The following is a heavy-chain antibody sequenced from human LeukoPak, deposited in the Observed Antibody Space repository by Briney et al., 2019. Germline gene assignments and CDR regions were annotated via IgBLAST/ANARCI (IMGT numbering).Heavy chain of an antibody. D-gene: IGHD3-22*01. V-gene: IGHV1-2*02. Sequence: ASVKVSCKASGYTFTGYYMHWVRQAPGQGLEWMRWINPNSGGTNYAQKFQGRVTMTRDTSISTAYMELSRLRSDDTAVYYCARGRYYDSSGYYYWGQGTLVTVSS. CDR3: ARGRYYDSSGYYY. CDR2: INPNSGGT. J-gene: IGHJ4*02. CDR1: GYTFTGYY.